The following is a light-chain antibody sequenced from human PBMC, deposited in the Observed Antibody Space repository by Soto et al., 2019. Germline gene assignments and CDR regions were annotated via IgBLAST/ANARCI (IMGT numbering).Light chain of an antibody. J-gene: IGKJ1*01. Sequence: DVQMTQSPSSLSASVGARVTITCRASQSISSWLAWYQQKPGKAPKILIYKASSLESGVPSRFSGSGSGTEFTLTISSLQPDDFATYYCQQYNSQWTFGQGTKVDIK. CDR3: QQYNSQWT. CDR2: KAS. CDR1: QSISSW. V-gene: IGKV1-5*03.